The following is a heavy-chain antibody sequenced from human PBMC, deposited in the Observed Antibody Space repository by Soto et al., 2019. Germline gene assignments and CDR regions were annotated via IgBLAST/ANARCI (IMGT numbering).Heavy chain of an antibody. J-gene: IGHJ3*02. Sequence: ASVKVSCKASGYTFTGYYMHWVRQAPGQGLEWMGWINPNSGGTNYAQKFQGWVTMTRDTSISTAYMELSRLRSDDTAVYYCARGVRRSGYELFLAFDIRGQGTMVTVSS. V-gene: IGHV1-2*04. CDR3: ARGVRRSGYELFLAFDI. CDR2: INPNSGGT. D-gene: IGHD5-12*01. CDR1: GYTFTGYY.